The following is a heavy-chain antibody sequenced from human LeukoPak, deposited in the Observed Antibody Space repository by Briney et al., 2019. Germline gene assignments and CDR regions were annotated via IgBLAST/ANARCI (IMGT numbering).Heavy chain of an antibody. V-gene: IGHV1-46*01. CDR1: ANTLTTSY. CDR2: SIPSGGST. CDR3: ATESAGNSLLDY. J-gene: IGHJ4*02. Sequence: ASVKVSCKASANTLTTSYIHWVRQAPGQGLEWMGMSIPSGGSTSYAQKFQGRVTMTRDTSTGTVYMNLSGLRSDDTAIYYCATESAGNSLLDYWGQGTLVTVSS. D-gene: IGHD6-19*01.